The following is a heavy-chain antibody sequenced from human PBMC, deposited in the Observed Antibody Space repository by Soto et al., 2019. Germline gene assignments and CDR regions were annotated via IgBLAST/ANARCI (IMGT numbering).Heavy chain of an antibody. CDR2: IYYSGST. J-gene: IGHJ5*02. V-gene: IGHV4-31*03. CDR3: AIQNLGYCSGGSCCPNWFYP. CDR1: GGSISSGGYY. Sequence: QVQLQESGPGLVKPSQTLSLTCTVSGGSISSGGYYWSWIRQHPGKGLAWIGYIYYSGSTYYNPSLKSRVTISVDTSKNQFSLKLSSVTAADTAVYDCAIQNLGYCSGGSCCPNWFYPWGQGTLVTGSS. D-gene: IGHD2-15*01.